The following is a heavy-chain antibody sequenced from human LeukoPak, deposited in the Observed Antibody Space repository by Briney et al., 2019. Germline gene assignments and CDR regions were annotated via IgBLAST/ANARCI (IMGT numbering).Heavy chain of an antibody. Sequence: GGSLRLSCAASGFTFSSYAMTWVRQAPGKGPEWVSAISGSGGSTSYADSVKGRFIISRDNSRNTLYLQMHSLRAEDTAVYYCARGTVTAPDYWGQGTLVTVSS. CDR1: GFTFSSYA. V-gene: IGHV3-23*01. D-gene: IGHD2-21*02. CDR2: ISGSGGST. CDR3: ARGTVTAPDY. J-gene: IGHJ4*02.